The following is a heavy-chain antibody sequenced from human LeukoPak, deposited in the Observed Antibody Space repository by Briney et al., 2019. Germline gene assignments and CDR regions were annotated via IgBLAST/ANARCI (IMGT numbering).Heavy chain of an antibody. CDR3: ARAHRQLRFLEWSPIGGDYYYYYGMDV. D-gene: IGHD3-3*01. CDR2: IIPILGIA. Sequence: SVKVSCKASGGTFSSYAISWVRQAPGQGLEWMGRIIPILGIANYAQKFQGRVTITADKSTSTAYMELSSLRSEDTAVYYCARAHRQLRFLEWSPIGGDYYYYYGMDVWGQGTTVTVSS. J-gene: IGHJ6*02. CDR1: GGTFSSYA. V-gene: IGHV1-69*04.